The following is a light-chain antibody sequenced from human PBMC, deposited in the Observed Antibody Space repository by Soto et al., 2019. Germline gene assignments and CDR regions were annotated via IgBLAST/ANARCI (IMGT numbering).Light chain of an antibody. CDR3: QQYGSSPLT. J-gene: IGKJ4*01. CDR2: DAS. Sequence: ENVLTQSTASRSSSPEERSTLSGRAMQSVSNYVAWYQQKPGQAPRLLIYDASNRAIGIPARFSGSGSGTDFTLTISRLEPEDFAVYYCQQYGSSPLTFGGGTKVDIK. CDR1: QSVSNY. V-gene: IGKV3-20*01.